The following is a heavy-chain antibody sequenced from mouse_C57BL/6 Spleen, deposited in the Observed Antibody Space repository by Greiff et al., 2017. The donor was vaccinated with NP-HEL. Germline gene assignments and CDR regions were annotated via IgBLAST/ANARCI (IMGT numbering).Heavy chain of an antibody. CDR2: ISSGGDYI. CDR1: GFTFSSYA. J-gene: IGHJ2*01. V-gene: IGHV5-9-1*02. CDR3: TRDYGNYDGYYFDY. Sequence: EVMLVESGEGLVKPGGSLKLSCAASGFTFSSYAMSWVRQTPEKRLEWVAYISSGGDYIYYADTVKGRFTISRDNARNTLYLQMSSLKSEDTAMYYCTRDYGNYDGYYFDYWGQGTTLTVSS. D-gene: IGHD2-1*01.